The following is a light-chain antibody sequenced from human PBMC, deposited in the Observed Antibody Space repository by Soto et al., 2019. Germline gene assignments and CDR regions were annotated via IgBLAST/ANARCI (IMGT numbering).Light chain of an antibody. J-gene: IGKJ5*01. CDR1: QSVSSSY. V-gene: IGKV3-20*01. Sequence: EIELTQSPGTLSLSPGERATLSCRASQSVSSSYLAWYQQKPGQAPRLLIYGASCRATGIPDRFSGSGSGTDFTLTISRLEPEDFAVYYCQQYGSSPSTFGQGTRLEIK. CDR2: GAS. CDR3: QQYGSSPST.